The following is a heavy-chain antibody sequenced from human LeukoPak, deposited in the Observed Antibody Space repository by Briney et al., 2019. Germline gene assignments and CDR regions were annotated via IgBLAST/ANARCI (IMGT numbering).Heavy chain of an antibody. J-gene: IGHJ4*02. CDR3: AREGRQASGYDWMGGEFDY. D-gene: IGHD5-12*01. V-gene: IGHV1-18*01. Sequence: GASVKVSCKASGYTFTTYGITWVRQAPGQGLEWMGWISAYNGNTKYAQKFQGRVSMTADTSTSTAYMELRSLTSDDTAVYYCAREGRQASGYDWMGGEFDYWGQGTLVTVSS. CDR2: ISAYNGNT. CDR1: GYTFTTYG.